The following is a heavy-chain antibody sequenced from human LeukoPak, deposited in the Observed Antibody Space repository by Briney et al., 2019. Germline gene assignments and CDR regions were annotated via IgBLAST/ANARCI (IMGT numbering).Heavy chain of an antibody. D-gene: IGHD3-9*01. V-gene: IGHV4-34*01. CDR1: GGSFSGYY. CDR2: INHSGST. J-gene: IGHJ5*02. CDR3: ARSKRDIPLRYFDWTLYKGGFDP. Sequence: SETLSLTCAVYGGSFSGYYWSWIRQPPGKGLEWIGEINHSGSTNYNPSLKSRVTISVDTSKNQFSLKLSSVTAADTAVYYCARSKRDIPLRYFDWTLYKGGFDPWGQGTLVTVSS.